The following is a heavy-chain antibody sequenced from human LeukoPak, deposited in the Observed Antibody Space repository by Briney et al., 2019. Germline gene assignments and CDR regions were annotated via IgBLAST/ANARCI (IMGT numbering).Heavy chain of an antibody. CDR3: AKLVGATTDFDY. V-gene: IGHV3-23*01. Sequence: PGGSLRLSCAASGFTFSNYAMSWVRQAPGKGLEWVSVISGSTYYADAVKGRFTISRDNSKNTLFLQMNSLRAEDTAVYYCAKLVGATTDFDYWGQGTLVTVSS. CDR2: ISGST. J-gene: IGHJ4*02. D-gene: IGHD1-26*01. CDR1: GFTFSNYA.